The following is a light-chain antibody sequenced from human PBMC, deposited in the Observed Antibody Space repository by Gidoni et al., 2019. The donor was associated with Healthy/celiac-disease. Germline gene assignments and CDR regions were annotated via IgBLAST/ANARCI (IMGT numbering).Light chain of an antibody. CDR1: QSVSSSY. CDR3: QQYGSSPT. J-gene: IGKJ4*01. CDR2: GAS. Sequence: EIVLTQSPGTLSLSPGERATLSCRASQSVSSSYLAWNQQKPGQAPRLLIYGASSRATGIPDRFSGSGFGTDFTLTISRLEPEDFAVYYCQQYGSSPTFGGGTKVEIK. V-gene: IGKV3-20*01.